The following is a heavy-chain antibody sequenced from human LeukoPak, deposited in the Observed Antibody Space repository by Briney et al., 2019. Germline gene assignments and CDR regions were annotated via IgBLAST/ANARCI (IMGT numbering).Heavy chain of an antibody. Sequence: PGGSLRLSRAASGFTFSSYWMHWVRQAPGKGPVWVPRIKGDGSSTSYADSVKGRFTISRDNSKNTLYLQMNSLRAEDTAVYYCAKGMITFGVLDYWGQGTLVTVSS. V-gene: IGHV3-74*01. CDR1: GFTFSSYW. CDR2: IKGDGSST. D-gene: IGHD3-16*01. CDR3: AKGMITFGVLDY. J-gene: IGHJ4*02.